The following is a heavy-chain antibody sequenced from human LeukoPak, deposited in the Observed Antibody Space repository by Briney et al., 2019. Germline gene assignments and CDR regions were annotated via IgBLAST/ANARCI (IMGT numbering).Heavy chain of an antibody. Sequence: PGGPLRLSCAASGFTFSSYAMHWVRQAPGKGLEWVAVISYDGSNKYYADSVKGRFTISRDNSKNTLYLQMNSLRAEDTAVYYCARDPYLRIAAAGTGTGFDYWGQGTLVTVSS. D-gene: IGHD6-13*01. J-gene: IGHJ4*02. CDR1: GFTFSSYA. CDR3: ARDPYLRIAAAGTGTGFDY. V-gene: IGHV3-30-3*01. CDR2: ISYDGSNK.